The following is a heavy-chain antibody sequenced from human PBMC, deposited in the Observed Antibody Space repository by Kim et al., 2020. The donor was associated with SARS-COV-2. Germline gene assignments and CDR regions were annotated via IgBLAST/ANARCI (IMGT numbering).Heavy chain of an antibody. CDR3: ARLYGSGSFSDKDFDY. CDR2: ISAYNGNT. V-gene: IGHV1-18*01. D-gene: IGHD3-10*01. J-gene: IGHJ4*02. Sequence: ASVKVSCKASGYTFTSYGISWVRQAPGQGLEWMGWISAYNGNTNYAQKLQGRVTMTTDTSTSTAYMELRSLRSDDTAVYYCARLYGSGSFSDKDFDYWGQGTLVTVSS. CDR1: GYTFTSYG.